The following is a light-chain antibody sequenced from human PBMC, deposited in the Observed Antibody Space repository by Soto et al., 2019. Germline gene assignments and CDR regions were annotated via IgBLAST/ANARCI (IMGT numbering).Light chain of an antibody. V-gene: IGKV3D-15*01. CDR3: QQYHDWPLT. Sequence: EIVMTQSPATLSVSPGERATLSCRASQSASSNFAWYQQRLAQAPRLLIYDVSTRATGVPTRFSGSGSGTEFTLTISSLQSEDFAVYYCQQYHDWPLTFGGGTRVEIK. J-gene: IGKJ4*01. CDR2: DVS. CDR1: QSASSN.